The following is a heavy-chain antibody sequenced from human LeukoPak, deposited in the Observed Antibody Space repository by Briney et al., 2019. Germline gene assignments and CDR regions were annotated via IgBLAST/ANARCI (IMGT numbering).Heavy chain of an antibody. V-gene: IGHV3-74*01. CDR1: GFTFSSHW. CDR2: INSDGSSI. J-gene: IGHJ4*02. D-gene: IGHD3-9*01. Sequence: GGSLRLSCAASGFTFSSHWMHWVRQAPGKGLVWVSRINSDGSSISYADSVKGRFTISRDNAKNSLYVEMNNLRGEDTAVYYCARDNFDWRPLDCWGQGTLVTVSS. CDR3: ARDNFDWRPLDC.